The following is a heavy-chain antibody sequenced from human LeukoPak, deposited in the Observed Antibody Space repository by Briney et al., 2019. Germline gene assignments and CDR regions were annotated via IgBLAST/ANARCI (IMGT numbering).Heavy chain of an antibody. CDR3: ARVPTYYYGSGSPPSYYYYYMDV. D-gene: IGHD3-10*01. CDR1: GGTFSSYA. V-gene: IGHV1-69*05. CDR2: IIPIFGTA. Sequence: SVKVSCKASGGTFSSYAISWVRQAPGRGLEWMGGIIPIFGTANYAQKFQGRVTITTDESTSTAYMELSSLRSEDTAVYYCARVPTYYYGSGSPPSYYYYYMDVWGKGTTVTVSS. J-gene: IGHJ6*03.